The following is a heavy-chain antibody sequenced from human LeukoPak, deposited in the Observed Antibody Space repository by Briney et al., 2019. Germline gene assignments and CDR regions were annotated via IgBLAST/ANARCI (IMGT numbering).Heavy chain of an antibody. CDR3: AKDRSIGTYYTFDH. J-gene: IGHJ4*02. Sequence: GGSLRLSCAASGFTFSSYGMSWVRQAPGKGLEWVSAISGSGGSTYYADSVKGRFTISRDNSKNTLYLQMSSLTAADTAVYYCAKDRSIGTYYTFDHWGQGTLVTVSS. CDR1: GFTFSSYG. CDR2: ISGSGGST. D-gene: IGHD1-26*01. V-gene: IGHV3-23*01.